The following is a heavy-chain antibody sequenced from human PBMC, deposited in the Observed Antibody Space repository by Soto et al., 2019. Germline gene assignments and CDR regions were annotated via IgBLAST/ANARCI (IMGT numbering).Heavy chain of an antibody. Sequence: PGGSLRLSCAASGFTFSSYAMHWVRQAPGKGLEWVAVISYDGSNKYYADSVKGRFTISRDNSKNTLYLQMNSLRAEDTAVYYCARETGSGYYYDSSGWVYWGQGTLVTVSS. CDR1: GFTFSSYA. CDR2: ISYDGSNK. J-gene: IGHJ4*02. D-gene: IGHD3-22*01. CDR3: ARETGSGYYYDSSGWVY. V-gene: IGHV3-30-3*01.